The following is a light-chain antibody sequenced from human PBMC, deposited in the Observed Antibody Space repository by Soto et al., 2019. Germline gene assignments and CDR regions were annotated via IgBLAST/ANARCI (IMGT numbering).Light chain of an antibody. CDR2: EVS. CDR1: SSDVGGYNY. J-gene: IGLJ1*01. Sequence: QSVLTQPPSVSGSPGQSVTISCTVTSSDVGGYNYVSWYQQHPGKAPKLMIYEVSNRPSGVSNRSSGSKSGNTASLTISGLQAEDEADYYCSSYTSSTFYVFGTGTKVTVL. V-gene: IGLV2-14*01. CDR3: SSYTSSTFYV.